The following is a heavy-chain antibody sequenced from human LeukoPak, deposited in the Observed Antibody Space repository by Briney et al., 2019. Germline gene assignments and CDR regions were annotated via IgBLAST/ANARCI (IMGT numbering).Heavy chain of an antibody. CDR2: IRYDGTNK. J-gene: IGHJ5*02. V-gene: IGHV3-30*02. D-gene: IGHD4-17*01. CDR3: ARSGELRRLFSWFDP. Sequence: GGSLRLSCAASGLTFSNYGMHWVREAPGRGLEWVAFIRYDGTNKYYADSVKGRFTISRDNAKNSLYLQMNSLRAEDTAVYYCARSGELRRLFSWFDPWGQGTLVTVSS. CDR1: GLTFSNYG.